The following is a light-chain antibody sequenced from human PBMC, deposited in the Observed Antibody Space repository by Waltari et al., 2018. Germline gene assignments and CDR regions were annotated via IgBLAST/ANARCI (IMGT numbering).Light chain of an antibody. V-gene: IGLV2-11*01. CDR2: DVD. CDR3: CSYAGRYTSV. CDR1: SSDIGGYKY. J-gene: IGLJ2*01. Sequence: QSALTQPRSVSGSPGQSVTLSCTGTSSDIGGYKYVSWYQQHPGKAPNLVIYDVDKRPPGVQDRFSGSKAGNTASLTISGLQTDDDADYYCCSYAGRYTSVFGRGTRVTVL.